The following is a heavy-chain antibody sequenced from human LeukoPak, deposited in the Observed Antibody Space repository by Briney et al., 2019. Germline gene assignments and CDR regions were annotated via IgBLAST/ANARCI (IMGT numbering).Heavy chain of an antibody. CDR3: ARDASHRYLLDV. CDR1: GFTFSSYS. V-gene: IGHV3-21*01. CDR2: ISSSSSYI. D-gene: IGHD1-1*01. J-gene: IGHJ6*02. Sequence: KPGGSLRLSCAASGFTFSSYSMTWVRQAPGKGLEWVSSISSSSSYIYYADSVKGRFTISRDNAKNSLYLQMNSLRAEDTAVYYCARDASHRYLLDVWGQGTTVTISS.